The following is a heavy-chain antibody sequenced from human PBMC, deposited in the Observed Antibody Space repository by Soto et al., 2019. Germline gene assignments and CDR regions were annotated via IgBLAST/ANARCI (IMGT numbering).Heavy chain of an antibody. CDR2: ISPHNGKT. CDR3: ATDSSNYFAS. CDR1: GYTFVTYY. J-gene: IGHJ4*02. V-gene: IGHV1-18*01. Sequence: QVQLVQSGGEVQKPGASVKVSCKTSGYTFVTYYISWLRQAPGQGIEWMGWISPHNGKTNYIQSLQGRVTMTADTAVGTAYLELRSLRSNETAVYFCATDSSNYFASWGQGTLVTVSS. D-gene: IGHD4-4*01.